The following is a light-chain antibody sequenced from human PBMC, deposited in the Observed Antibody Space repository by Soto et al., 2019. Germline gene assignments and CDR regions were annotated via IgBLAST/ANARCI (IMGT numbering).Light chain of an antibody. CDR3: QQRSNWPT. CDR1: QSVSSY. Sequence: EIVLTQSPATLSLSPGERATLSCRASQSVSSYLAWYQQKPGQAPRLLIYDASTRATGIPARFSGSGSGTDFTLTISSLEPEAFAVYYRQQRSNWPTFGQGTKVEIK. V-gene: IGKV3-11*01. J-gene: IGKJ1*01. CDR2: DAS.